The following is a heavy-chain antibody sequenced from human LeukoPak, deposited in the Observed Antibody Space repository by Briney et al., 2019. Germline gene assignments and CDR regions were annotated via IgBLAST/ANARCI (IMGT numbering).Heavy chain of an antibody. Sequence: EASVKVSCKASGYTFTSYGISWVRQAPGQGLEWMGWISAYNGNTNYAQKLQGRVTMTTDTSTSTAYMELRSLRSDDTAVYYCARPVLYWCGGDCSNYFDYWGQGTLVTVSS. J-gene: IGHJ4*02. V-gene: IGHV1-18*01. CDR2: ISAYNGNT. CDR3: ARPVLYWCGGDCSNYFDY. CDR1: GYTFTSYG. D-gene: IGHD2-21*02.